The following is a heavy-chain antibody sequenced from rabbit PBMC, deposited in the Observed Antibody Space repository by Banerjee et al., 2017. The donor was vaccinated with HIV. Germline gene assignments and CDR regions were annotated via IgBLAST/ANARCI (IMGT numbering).Heavy chain of an antibody. CDR2: IDPVFGST. V-gene: IGHV1S7*01. CDR3: ARKEYISSSGYYIYPYYFKL. J-gene: IGHJ4*01. Sequence: QLKESGGGLVQPGGSLKLSCKASGFDFSSYYMSWVRQAPGKGLEWIGYIDPVFGSTYYASWVNGRFTISSHNAQNTVYLQLNSLTAADTATYFCARKEYISSSGYYIYPYYFKLWGPGTLVTVS. CDR1: GFDFSSYY. D-gene: IGHD1-1*01.